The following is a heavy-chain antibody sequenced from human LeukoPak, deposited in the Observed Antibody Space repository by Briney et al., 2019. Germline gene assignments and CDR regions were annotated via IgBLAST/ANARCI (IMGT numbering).Heavy chain of an antibody. D-gene: IGHD3-22*01. CDR1: GFTLSNYW. CDR2: INSDGSTT. V-gene: IGHV3-74*01. J-gene: IGHJ3*02. Sequence: GGSLRLSCAASGFTLSNYWMHWVRQTPGKGLVRVSRINSDGSTTNYADSVKGRFTISRDNAKNTLYLQMNSLRAEDTAMYYCARVGYYYDDNCDAFDIWGQGTMVTVSS. CDR3: ARVGYYYDDNCDAFDI.